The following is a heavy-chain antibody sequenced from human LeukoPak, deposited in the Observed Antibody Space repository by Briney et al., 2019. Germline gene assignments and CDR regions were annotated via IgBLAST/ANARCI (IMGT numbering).Heavy chain of an antibody. CDR3: ARSGTLWNYPLFDY. D-gene: IGHD1-7*01. Sequence: PGGSLRLSCTASGFTFSDYYMSWIRQAPGKGLEWVSYISSSGSTIYYADSVKGRFTISRDNAKNSLYLQMNSLRAEDTAVYYCARSGTLWNYPLFDYWGQGTLVTVSS. CDR1: GFTFSDYY. J-gene: IGHJ4*02. V-gene: IGHV3-11*01. CDR2: ISSSGSTI.